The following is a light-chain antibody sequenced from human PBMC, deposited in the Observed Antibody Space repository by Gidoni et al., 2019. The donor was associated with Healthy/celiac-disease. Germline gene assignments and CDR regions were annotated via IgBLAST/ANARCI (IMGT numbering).Light chain of an antibody. Sequence: IVMTQSPATLSVSPGERATLSCRASQSVSSNLAWYQQKPGQAPRLLINGASTRATGIPARFSGSGSGTEFTLTISSLQSEDFAVYYCQQYNNWPPTFGQGTKLEIK. V-gene: IGKV3-15*01. CDR3: QQYNNWPPT. J-gene: IGKJ2*01. CDR2: GAS. CDR1: QSVSSN.